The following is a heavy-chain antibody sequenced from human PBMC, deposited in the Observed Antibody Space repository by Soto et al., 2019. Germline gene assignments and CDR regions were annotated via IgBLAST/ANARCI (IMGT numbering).Heavy chain of an antibody. D-gene: IGHD3-22*01. CDR2: ISGSGGNT. CDR3: AKCAPGKVIITTSTFDI. Sequence: QAGGSLRLSCAASGFTFSGYAMTWVRQAPGKGLEWVSGISGSGGNTYYADSVKGRFTISRDNSKNTVYLQMNSLRAEDTAVYYCAKCAPGKVIITTSTFDIWGQGTMVTVSS. J-gene: IGHJ3*02. CDR1: GFTFSGYA. V-gene: IGHV3-23*01.